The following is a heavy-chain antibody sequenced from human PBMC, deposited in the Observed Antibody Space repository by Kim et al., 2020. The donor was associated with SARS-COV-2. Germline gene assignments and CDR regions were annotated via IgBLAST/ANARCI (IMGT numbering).Heavy chain of an antibody. J-gene: IGHJ4*02. CDR1: GFTFSSYS. V-gene: IGHV3-21*01. CDR2: ISSSSYI. D-gene: IGHD3-10*01. Sequence: GGSLRLSCAASGFTFSSYSMNWVRQAPGKGLEWVSSISSSSYIYYADSVKGRFTISRDNAKNSLYLQMNSLRAEDTAVYYCARVYRVRGVNDPPPFDYWGQGTLVTVSS. CDR3: ARVYRVRGVNDPPPFDY.